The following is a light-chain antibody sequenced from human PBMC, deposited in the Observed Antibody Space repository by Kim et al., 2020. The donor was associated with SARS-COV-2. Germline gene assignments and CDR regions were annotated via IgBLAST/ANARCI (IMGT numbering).Light chain of an antibody. CDR2: GAS. CDR3: QQYGESPLT. V-gene: IGKV3-20*01. CDR1: QSVSSNY. Sequence: SPGERATLSCRASQSVSSNYLAWYQQKPGQAPKLLIKGASSRATGIPDRFSGSGSGTDFTLTISRLEPEDFAVYYCQQYGESPLTFGGGTKVDIK. J-gene: IGKJ4*01.